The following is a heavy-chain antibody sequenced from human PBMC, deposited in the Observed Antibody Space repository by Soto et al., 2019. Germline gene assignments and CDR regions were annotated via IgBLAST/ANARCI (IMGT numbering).Heavy chain of an antibody. CDR3: AKDYPPTVTTGGGGMDV. J-gene: IGHJ6*02. V-gene: IGHV3-30*18. D-gene: IGHD4-17*01. Sequence: PGGSLRLSCAASGFTFSSYGMHWVRQAPGKGLEWVAVISYDGSNKYYADSVKGRFTISRDNSKNTLYLQMNSLRAEDTAVYYCAKDYPPTVTTGGGGMDVWGQGTTVTVSS. CDR1: GFTFSSYG. CDR2: ISYDGSNK.